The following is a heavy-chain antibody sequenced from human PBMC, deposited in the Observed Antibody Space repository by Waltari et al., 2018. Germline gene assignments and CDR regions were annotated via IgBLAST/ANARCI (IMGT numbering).Heavy chain of an antibody. D-gene: IGHD4-4*01. Sequence: QVQLQESGPGLVKPSEPLSLTCTLPGGSISGYYWSWIRQPPGKGLGWIGYIYYSGSTNYNPSLKSRVTISLDTSKNQFSLKLSSVTAADTAVYYCARFIRLQLDWFDPWGQGALVTVSS. CDR1: GGSISGYY. V-gene: IGHV4-59*08. J-gene: IGHJ5*02. CDR3: ARFIRLQLDWFDP. CDR2: IYYSGST.